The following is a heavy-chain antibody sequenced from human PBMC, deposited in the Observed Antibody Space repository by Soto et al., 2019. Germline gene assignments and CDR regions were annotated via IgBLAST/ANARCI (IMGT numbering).Heavy chain of an antibody. CDR3: TTDCSSSRCYGEGAFDI. J-gene: IGHJ3*02. CDR1: GFIFTNVW. V-gene: IGHV3-15*01. D-gene: IGHD2-2*01. CDR2: IKNKIDGETT. Sequence: EVQLVESGGGLVKPGGSLRLSCVGPGFIFTNVWMSWVRQTPGKGLEWVGRIKNKIDGETTDYAAPVKGRFTISRADSNNTLYLQMDGLKSEDTAVYYCTTDCSSSRCYGEGAFDIWGQGTMVTVSS.